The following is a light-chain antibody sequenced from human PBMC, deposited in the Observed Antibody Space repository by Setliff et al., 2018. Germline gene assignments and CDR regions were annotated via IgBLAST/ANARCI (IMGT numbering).Light chain of an antibody. V-gene: IGLV2-14*01. Sequence: QSALTQPASVSGSPGQSITISCTGTSSDVGGYNYVSWYQQHPGKAPKLMIYDVSKRPSGVSNRFSGSKSGNTASLTISGLQAEDEADCYCSSYTSSSTPYVFGTGTKVTVL. J-gene: IGLJ1*01. CDR1: SSDVGGYNY. CDR2: DVS. CDR3: SSYTSSSTPYV.